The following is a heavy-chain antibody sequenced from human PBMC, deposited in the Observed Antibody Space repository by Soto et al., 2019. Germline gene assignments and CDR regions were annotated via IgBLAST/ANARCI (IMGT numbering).Heavy chain of an antibody. CDR2: ISSSSSTI. Sequence: EVQLVESGGGLVQPGGSLRLSCAASGFTFSSYSMNWVRQAPGKGLEWVSYISSSSSTIYSADSVKGRFTISRDNAKNSLYLQMNSLRAEDTAVYYCAREAVDCSGGSCYSGSWFDPWGQGTLVTVSS. V-gene: IGHV3-48*01. CDR3: AREAVDCSGGSCYSGSWFDP. CDR1: GFTFSSYS. J-gene: IGHJ5*02. D-gene: IGHD2-15*01.